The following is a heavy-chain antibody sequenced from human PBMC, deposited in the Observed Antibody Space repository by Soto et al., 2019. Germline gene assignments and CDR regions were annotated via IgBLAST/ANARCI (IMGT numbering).Heavy chain of an antibody. CDR1: GYSISSSNW. J-gene: IGHJ6*02. CDR2: IYYSGST. V-gene: IGHV4-28*01. CDR3: ASLMSYYYNMDV. Sequence: SETLSLTCTVSGYSISSSNWWGWIRQPPGKGLEWIGYIYYSGSTYYNPSLKSRVTISVDTSKNQFSLKLSSVTAADTAVYYCASLMSYYYNMDVWGQGTTVTVSS.